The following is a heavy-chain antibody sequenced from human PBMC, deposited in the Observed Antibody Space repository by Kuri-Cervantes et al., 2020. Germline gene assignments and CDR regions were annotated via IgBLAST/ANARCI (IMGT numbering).Heavy chain of an antibody. CDR1: GGSISSGDYY. CDR3: AKRNSFGSGTSFDY. Sequence: GGSLRLSCTVSGGSISSGDYYWSWIRQAPGKGLEWVSSISTSGNNTYYADSVKGRFTISRDNSRNTIYLQMNTLRADDTAVYYCAKRNSFGSGTSFDYWGQGTLVTVSS. V-gene: IGHV3-23*01. D-gene: IGHD3-10*01. J-gene: IGHJ4*02. CDR2: ISTSGNNT.